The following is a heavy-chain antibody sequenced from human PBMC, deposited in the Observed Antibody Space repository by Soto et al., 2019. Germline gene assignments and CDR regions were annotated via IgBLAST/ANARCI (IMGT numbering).Heavy chain of an antibody. CDR1: GFTFSSYG. V-gene: IGHV3-30*18. CDR3: AKDQWVTIYYYGMDV. D-gene: IGHD3-10*01. Sequence: GGSLRLSCAASGFTFSSYGMHWVRQAPGKGLEWVAVISYDGSNKYYADSVKGRFTISRDNSKNTLYLQMNSLRAEDTAVYYCAKDQWVTIYYYGMDVWGQGTTVTVSS. J-gene: IGHJ6*02. CDR2: ISYDGSNK.